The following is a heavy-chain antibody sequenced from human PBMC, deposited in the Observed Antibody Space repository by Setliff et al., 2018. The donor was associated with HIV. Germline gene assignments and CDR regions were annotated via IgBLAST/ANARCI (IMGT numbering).Heavy chain of an antibody. J-gene: IGHJ4*02. CDR1: GGSFSGYH. V-gene: IGHV4-34*01. D-gene: IGHD2-2*01. CDR3: ARGHPIVPTGLVSFYFDH. Sequence: PSETLSLTCAVYGGSFSGYHWCWIRQSPGKGLEWIGEIDHSGSADDNPSLKSRVTISVDTSKNQFSLKLSSVSAADTAVYYCARGHPIVPTGLVSFYFDHWGQGTLVTVSS. CDR2: IDHSGSA.